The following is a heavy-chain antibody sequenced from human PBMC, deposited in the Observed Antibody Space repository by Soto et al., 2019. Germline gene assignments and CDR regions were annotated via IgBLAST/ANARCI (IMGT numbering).Heavy chain of an antibody. Sequence: EVQLVESGGGLVQPGGSLKLSCAASGFTLSVSTVHWVRQASGKGLEWVGRTRNKANSYATAYAASVRGRFTISRDDSKNTAFLQMNSLNTEDTAVYYCISHSPEDMIRTWGQGTLVTVSS. V-gene: IGHV3-73*02. D-gene: IGHD2-15*01. CDR2: TRNKANSYAT. CDR3: ISHSPEDMIRT. CDR1: GFTLSVST. J-gene: IGHJ4*02.